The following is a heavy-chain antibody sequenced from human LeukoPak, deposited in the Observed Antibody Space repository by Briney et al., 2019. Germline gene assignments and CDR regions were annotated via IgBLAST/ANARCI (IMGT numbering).Heavy chain of an antibody. V-gene: IGHV4-59*01. CDR2: IYYSGST. CDR3: ARDRTYSGSHGDALDI. Sequence: PPETLSLTCTVSGVSISSYYWSWVRHPPGKGLEWIGYIYYSGSTNYNPSLKSRVTISVDTSKNQFSLKLSSVTAADTAVYYCARDRTYSGSHGDALDIWGQGTMVTVSS. J-gene: IGHJ3*02. D-gene: IGHD1-26*01. CDR1: GVSISSYY.